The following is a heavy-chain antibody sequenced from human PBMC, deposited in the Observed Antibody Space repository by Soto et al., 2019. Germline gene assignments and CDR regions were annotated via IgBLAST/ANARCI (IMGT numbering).Heavy chain of an antibody. CDR3: AIPGAGDFDY. D-gene: IGHD6-13*01. V-gene: IGHV4-4*02. CDR2: IYSSGTT. J-gene: IGHJ4*02. Sequence: QVQLQESGPGLVEPSGTLSLTCAVSGASINNTNWWSWVRQPPGKGMEWVGEIYSSGTTNSDASLKSRVTISVDKSKMQFSPNFRSVTAADTAVYYCAIPGAGDFDYWGQGTLVTVSS. CDR1: GASINNTNW.